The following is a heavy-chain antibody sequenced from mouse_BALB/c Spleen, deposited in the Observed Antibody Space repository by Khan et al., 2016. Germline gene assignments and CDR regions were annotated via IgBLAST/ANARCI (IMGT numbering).Heavy chain of an antibody. CDR3: ARSYYDSWFVY. Sequence: VQLQQSGAELVKPGASVKLSCTASGFNIKDTYMHWMIQRPEQGLEWIGRIDPANDNTKYDPKFQGKATITADTSSNTAYWQLSSLTSEDTAVYYCARSYYDSWFVYWGQGPLVTVSA. J-gene: IGHJ3*01. D-gene: IGHD2-4*01. V-gene: IGHV14-3*02. CDR1: GFNIKDTY. CDR2: IDPANDNT.